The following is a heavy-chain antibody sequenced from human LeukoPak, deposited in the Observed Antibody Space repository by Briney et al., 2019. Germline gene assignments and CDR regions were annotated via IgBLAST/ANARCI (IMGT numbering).Heavy chain of an antibody. J-gene: IGHJ4*02. CDR3: AKGSRSSTSCYDY. CDR1: GFTFSSYS. D-gene: IGHD2-2*01. V-gene: IGHV3-21*04. CDR2: ISSSSSYI. Sequence: QTGGSLRLSCAASGFTFSSYSMNWVRQAPGKGLEWVSSISSSSSYIYYADSVKGRFTISRDNSKNTLYLQMNSLRAEDTAVYYCAKGSRSSTSCYDYWGQGTLVTVSS.